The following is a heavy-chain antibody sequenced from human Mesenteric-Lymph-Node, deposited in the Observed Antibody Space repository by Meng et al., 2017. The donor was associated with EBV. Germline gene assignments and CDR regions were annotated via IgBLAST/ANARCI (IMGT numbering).Heavy chain of an antibody. CDR2: INHSGSS. Sequence: QVKLQQGGAGLLKPSETLSPTCAVYGGSFRDYYWSCIRQPPGKGLEWIGEINHSGSSNCNPSLKSRVTISVDTSKNQVSLKLSSVTAADTAVYYCARGGGSSGYSSDYWGKGTLFNVSS. CDR1: GGSFRDYY. CDR3: ARGGGSSGYSSDY. V-gene: IGHV4-34*01. D-gene: IGHD3-22*01. J-gene: IGHJ4*02.